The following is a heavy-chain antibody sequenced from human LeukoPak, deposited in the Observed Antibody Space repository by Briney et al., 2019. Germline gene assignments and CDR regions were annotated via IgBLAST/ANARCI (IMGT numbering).Heavy chain of an antibody. V-gene: IGHV1-2*02. J-gene: IGHJ4*02. CDR3: ARVDKHSYGSFDS. CDR1: GYTFTGYY. CDR2: INPNSGGT. D-gene: IGHD5-18*01. Sequence: ASVKVSCKASGYTFTGYYMHWVRQAPGQGLEWMGWINPNSGGTNYAQKFQGRVTMTRDTSISTAYMELSRLRSDDTAVYYCARVDKHSYGSFDSWGQGTLVIVSS.